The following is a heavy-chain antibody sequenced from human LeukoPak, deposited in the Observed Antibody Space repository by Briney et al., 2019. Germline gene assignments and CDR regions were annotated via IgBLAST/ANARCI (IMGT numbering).Heavy chain of an antibody. J-gene: IGHJ5*02. V-gene: IGHV1-24*01. CDR2: FDPEDGET. CDR3: ASSQHRGYSYGDH. D-gene: IGHD5-18*01. Sequence: ASVKVSCKVSGYTLTELSMHWVRQAPGKGLEWMGGFDPEDGETFYAQKFQGRVTMTEDTSTDTAYMELSSLRSEDTAVYYCASSQHRGYSYGDHWGQGTLVTVSS. CDR1: GYTLTELS.